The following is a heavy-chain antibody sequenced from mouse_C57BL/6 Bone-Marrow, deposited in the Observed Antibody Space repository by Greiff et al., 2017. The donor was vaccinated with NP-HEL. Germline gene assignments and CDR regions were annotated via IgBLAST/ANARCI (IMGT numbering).Heavy chain of an antibody. CDR3: ARGYYLDY. J-gene: IGHJ2*01. CDR1: GFTFSDYG. CDR2: ISSGSSTI. V-gene: IGHV5-17*01. Sequence: EVKLMESGGGLVKPGGSLKLSCAASGFTFSDYGMHWVRQAPEKGLEWVAYISSGSSTIYYADTVKGRFTISRDNAKNTLFLQITSLRSEDTAMYYCARGYYLDYWGQGTTLTVSS.